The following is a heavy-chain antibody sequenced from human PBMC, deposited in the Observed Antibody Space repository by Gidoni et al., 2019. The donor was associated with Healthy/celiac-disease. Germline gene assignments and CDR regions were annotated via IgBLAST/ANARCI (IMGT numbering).Heavy chain of an antibody. CDR2: ISSSSSYT. CDR3: ARDTSYYDFWSGYYPLDY. Sequence: QVQLVEPGGGLVKPGGSLRLSCAASGFTFSDYYMSWIRQAPGKGLEWVSYISSSSSYTNYADSVKGRFTISRDNAKNSLYLQMNSLRAEDTAVYYCARDTSYYDFWSGYYPLDYWGQGTLVTVSS. J-gene: IGHJ4*02. D-gene: IGHD3-3*01. CDR1: GFTFSDYY. V-gene: IGHV3-11*06.